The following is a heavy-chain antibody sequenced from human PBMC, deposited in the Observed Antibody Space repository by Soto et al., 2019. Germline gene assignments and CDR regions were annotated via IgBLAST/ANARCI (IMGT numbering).Heavy chain of an antibody. V-gene: IGHV1-2*04. CDR3: ARSRSITIFGVVSSAFDY. D-gene: IGHD3-3*01. CDR2: INPNSGGT. Sequence: ASVKVSCKASGYTFTGYYMHWVRQAPGQGLEWMGWINPNSGGTNYAQKFQGWVTMTRDTSISTAYMELSRLRSDDTAVYYCARSRSITIFGVVSSAFDYWGQGTLVTVS. J-gene: IGHJ4*02. CDR1: GYTFTGYY.